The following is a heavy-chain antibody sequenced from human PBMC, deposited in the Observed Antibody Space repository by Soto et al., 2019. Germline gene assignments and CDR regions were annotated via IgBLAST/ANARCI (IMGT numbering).Heavy chain of an antibody. J-gene: IGHJ6*02. D-gene: IGHD2-2*01. CDR2: IIPIFGIA. V-gene: IGHV1-69*08. CDR1: GGTFSRYS. CDR3: AREDRDRETGLVPAAIDGMDV. Sequence: QVQLVQSGAEVKKPGSSVKVSCKASGGTFSRYSITWVRQAPGHGLEWIGRIIPIFGIASYAQKFQGRVTIAADESTRTAYMELSSLRADDTAVYYCAREDRDRETGLVPAAIDGMDVCGQGTTVTVSS.